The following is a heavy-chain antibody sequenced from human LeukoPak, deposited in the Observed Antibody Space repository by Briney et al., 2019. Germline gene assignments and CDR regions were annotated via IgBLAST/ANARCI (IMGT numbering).Heavy chain of an antibody. CDR2: IKQDGSEK. D-gene: IGHD5-18*01. J-gene: IGHJ4*02. CDR1: GFTFSSYW. CDR3: ARYMPWGYSYGYDY. Sequence: GGSLRLSCAASGFTFSSYWMSWVRQAPGKGLEWVANIKQDGSEKYYVDSVKGRFTISRENAKNSLYLQMNSLRAGDTAVYYCARYMPWGYSYGYDYWGQGTLVTVSS. V-gene: IGHV3-7*01.